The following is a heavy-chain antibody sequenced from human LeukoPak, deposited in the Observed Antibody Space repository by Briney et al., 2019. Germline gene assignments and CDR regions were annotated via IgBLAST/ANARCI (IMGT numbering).Heavy chain of an antibody. J-gene: IGHJ3*02. CDR1: SFTFSSYG. V-gene: IGHV3-33*01. CDR2: IWYDGSNK. CDR3: ARSITMIVVLDAFDI. Sequence: GGSLRLSCAASSFTFSSYGMHWVRQAPGKGLEWVAVIWYDGSNKYYADSVKGRFTISRDNSKNTLYLQMNSLRAEDTAVYYCARSITMIVVLDAFDIWGQGTMVTVSS. D-gene: IGHD3-22*01.